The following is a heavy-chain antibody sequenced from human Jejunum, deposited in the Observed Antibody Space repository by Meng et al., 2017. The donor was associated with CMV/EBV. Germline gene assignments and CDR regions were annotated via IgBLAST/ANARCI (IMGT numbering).Heavy chain of an antibody. J-gene: IGHJ4*02. CDR2: ISIYGRNE. CDR1: GCSFSTYA. Sequence: SGCSFSTYAMDWVRQAPGKGLECVAIISIYGRNEYYADSVKGRFTISRDDSKNTVYLEMNNLKPDDTAIYYCARQQGYFDSTMAYFDSWGQGTLVTVSS. CDR3: ARQQGYFDSTMAYFDS. V-gene: IGHV3-30*03. D-gene: IGHD2/OR15-2a*01.